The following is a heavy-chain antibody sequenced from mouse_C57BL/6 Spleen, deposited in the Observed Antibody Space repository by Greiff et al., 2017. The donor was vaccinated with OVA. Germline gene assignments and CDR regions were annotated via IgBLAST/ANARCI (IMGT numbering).Heavy chain of an antibody. Sequence: QVQLQQPGAELVRPGASVKLSCKASGYTFTSYWMHWVKQRPGRGLEWIGKIDPNSGGTKYNEKFKGKATLTVDKPSSTAYMQLSSLTSEDSAVYYCARREYDDGGAWFAYWGQGTLVTVSA. J-gene: IGHJ3*01. CDR3: ARREYDDGGAWFAY. CDR2: IDPNSGGT. V-gene: IGHV1-72*01. D-gene: IGHD2-4*01. CDR1: GYTFTSYW.